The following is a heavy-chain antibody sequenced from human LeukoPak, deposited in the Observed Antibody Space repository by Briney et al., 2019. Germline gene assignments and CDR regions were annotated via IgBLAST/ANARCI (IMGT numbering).Heavy chain of an antibody. Sequence: ASVKVSCKASGYTFIGSYLHWVRQAPGQGLEWMGRINPNSGGAHYAQKFQGRVTMTRDTSISTAYMELSRLRSDDTAVYYCASSQWGGWHLSLDYWGQGTLVTVSS. CDR1: GYTFIGSY. V-gene: IGHV1-2*06. D-gene: IGHD6-19*01. CDR3: ASSQWGGWHLSLDY. J-gene: IGHJ4*02. CDR2: INPNSGGA.